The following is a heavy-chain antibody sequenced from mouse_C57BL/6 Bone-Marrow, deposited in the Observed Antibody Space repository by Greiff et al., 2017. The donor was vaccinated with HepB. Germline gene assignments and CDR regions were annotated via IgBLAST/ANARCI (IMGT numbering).Heavy chain of an antibody. Sequence: VESGEGLVKPGGSLKLSCAASGFTFSSYAMSWVRQTPEKRLEWVAYISSGGDYIYYADTVKGRFTISRDNARNTLYLQMSSLKSEDTAMYYCTRDFDGYYSAWFAYWGQGTLVTVSA. D-gene: IGHD2-3*01. CDR3: TRDFDGYYSAWFAY. CDR1: GFTFSSYA. J-gene: IGHJ3*01. V-gene: IGHV5-9-1*02. CDR2: ISSGGDYI.